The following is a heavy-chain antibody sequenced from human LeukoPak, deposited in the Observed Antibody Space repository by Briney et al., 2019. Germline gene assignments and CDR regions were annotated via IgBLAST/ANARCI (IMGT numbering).Heavy chain of an antibody. V-gene: IGHV3-23*01. CDR2: VSGDASQT. CDR1: GFTFRSYA. Sequence: GGSLTLSCAASGFTFRSYAMSWVRQVPGEGLEWVATVSGDASQTYDSDSLKGRFTISRNNSKNTVYLRMSSLRAEDTAIYYCAKALDGRCYWYERGADYWGQGTLVAVSS. D-gene: IGHD2-8*02. CDR3: AKALDGRCYWYERGADY. J-gene: IGHJ4*02.